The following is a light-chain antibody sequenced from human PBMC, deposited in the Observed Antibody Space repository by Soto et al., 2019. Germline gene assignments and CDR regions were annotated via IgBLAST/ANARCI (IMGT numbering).Light chain of an antibody. J-gene: IGLJ1*01. CDR3: SSYTSRTTDV. V-gene: IGLV2-14*01. CDR2: EVS. Sequence: QSALTQPASVSGSPGQSITISCTGTSSDVGGYNYVSWYQQHPGKAPKLMIYEVSNRPSGVSFRFSGSKSGNTASLTISGLQAEDEADYYCSSYTSRTTDVFGTGTKVTVL. CDR1: SSDVGGYNY.